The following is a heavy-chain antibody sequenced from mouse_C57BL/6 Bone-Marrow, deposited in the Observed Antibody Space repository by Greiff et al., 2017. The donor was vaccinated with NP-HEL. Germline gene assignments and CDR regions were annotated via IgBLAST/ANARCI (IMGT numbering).Heavy chain of an antibody. D-gene: IGHD2-3*01. CDR1: GYSITSGYD. CDR3: ARGDGYPRLAY. V-gene: IGHV3-1*01. J-gene: IGHJ3*01. CDR2: ISYSGST. Sequence: DVQLQESGPGMVKPSQSLSLTCTVPGYSITSGYDWHWIRHFPGNKLEWMGYISYSGSTNYNPSLKSRISITHDTSKNHFFLKLNSVTTEDTATYYCARGDGYPRLAYWGQGTLVTVSA.